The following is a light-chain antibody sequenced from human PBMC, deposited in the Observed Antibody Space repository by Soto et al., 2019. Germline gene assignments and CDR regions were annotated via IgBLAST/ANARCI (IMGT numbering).Light chain of an antibody. V-gene: IGKV1-5*03. CDR1: QSISSW. Sequence: DIQMTQSPSTLSASVGDRVTITCRASQSISSWLAWYQQKAGKAPKLLIYRASSLESGVPSRFNGSGSGTEFTLTITSLQPDDFATYYCQQHNSWTFGQGTKVEIK. CDR3: QQHNSWT. J-gene: IGKJ1*01. CDR2: RAS.